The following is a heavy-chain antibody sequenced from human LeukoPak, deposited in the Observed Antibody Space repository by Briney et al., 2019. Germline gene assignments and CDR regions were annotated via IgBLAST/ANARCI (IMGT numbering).Heavy chain of an antibody. CDR2: ISWNSGSI. V-gene: IGHV3-9*01. D-gene: IGHD6-19*01. CDR3: AKDPSPYSSGVDY. Sequence: GGSLRLSCAASGFTFDDYAMHWVRQAPGKGLEWVSGISWNSGSIGYADSVKGRFTISSDNAKNSLYLQMNSLRAEDTALYYCAKDPSPYSSGVDYWGQGTLVTVSS. CDR1: GFTFDDYA. J-gene: IGHJ4*02.